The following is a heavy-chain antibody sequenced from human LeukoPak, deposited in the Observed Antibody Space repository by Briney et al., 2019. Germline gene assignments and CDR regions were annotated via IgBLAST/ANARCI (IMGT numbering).Heavy chain of an antibody. CDR2: IYHSGST. CDR1: GGSISSGGYS. V-gene: IGHV4-30-2*01. Sequence: SQTLSLTRAVSGGSISSGGYSWSWIRQPPGKGLEWIGYIYHSGSTYYNPSLKSRVTISVDRSKNQFSLKLSSVTAADTAVYYCARADMVRGIYPWGQGTLVTVSS. J-gene: IGHJ5*02. CDR3: ARADMVRGIYP. D-gene: IGHD3-10*01.